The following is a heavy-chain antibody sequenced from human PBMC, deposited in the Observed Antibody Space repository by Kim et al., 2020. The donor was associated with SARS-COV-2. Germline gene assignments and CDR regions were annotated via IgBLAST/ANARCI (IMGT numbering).Heavy chain of an antibody. Sequence: ASVKVSCKASGYTFTSYGISWVRQAPGQGLEWMGWIGAYNGNTNYAQKLQGRVTMTTDTSTSTAYMELRSLRSDDTAVYYCARGGTTYYDILTGYYLGGVPELVYWGQGTLVTVSS. CDR3: ARGGTTYYDILTGYYLGGVPELVY. J-gene: IGHJ4*02. CDR2: IGAYNGNT. V-gene: IGHV1-18*04. D-gene: IGHD3-9*01. CDR1: GYTFTSYG.